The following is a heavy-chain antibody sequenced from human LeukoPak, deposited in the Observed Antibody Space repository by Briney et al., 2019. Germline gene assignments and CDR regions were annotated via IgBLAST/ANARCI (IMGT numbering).Heavy chain of an antibody. D-gene: IGHD6-13*01. Sequence: SETLSLTCSVSGGSISGYYWSWIRQPAGKGLEWIGRMYTSGGAYYKPSLKSRVTMSVDTSKNQFSLKLSSVTAADTAVYYCARDRDSSSWYVGYYFDCWGQGTLVTVSS. CDR2: MYTSGGA. CDR3: ARDRDSSSWYVGYYFDC. J-gene: IGHJ4*02. V-gene: IGHV4-4*07. CDR1: GGSISGYY.